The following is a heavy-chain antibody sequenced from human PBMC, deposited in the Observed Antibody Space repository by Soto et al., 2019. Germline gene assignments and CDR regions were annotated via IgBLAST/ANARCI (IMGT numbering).Heavy chain of an antibody. V-gene: IGHV4-39*01. Sequence: PSETLSLTCVVSGDSISSSRDFWGWFRQPPGKGLEWVGSISYSGNTYYNPFLKSRVTISVDTSKNQFSLKLSSLTASDTAVYYCAKGPSARKWFDSWGQGTLVTVSS. CDR3: AKGPSARKWFDS. CDR2: ISYSGNT. CDR1: GDSISSSRDF. J-gene: IGHJ5*01.